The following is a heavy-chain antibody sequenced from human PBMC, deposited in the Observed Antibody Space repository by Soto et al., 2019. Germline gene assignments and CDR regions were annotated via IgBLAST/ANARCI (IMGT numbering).Heavy chain of an antibody. CDR1: GFTFSKYG. V-gene: IGHV3-33*01. Sequence: SLRLSCATSGFTFSKYGLHWVRQAPGKGLEWVAVTWFDGSKEYYADSVKGRFTISRDTSKNTVYLQMSSLRAEDTAMYYCARGLLWFGKFDNWGQGTQVTVSS. CDR2: TWFDGSKE. CDR3: ARGLLWFGKFDN. D-gene: IGHD3-10*01. J-gene: IGHJ4*02.